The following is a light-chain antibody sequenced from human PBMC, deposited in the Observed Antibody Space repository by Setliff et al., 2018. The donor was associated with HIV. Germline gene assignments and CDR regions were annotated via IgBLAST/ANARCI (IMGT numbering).Light chain of an antibody. V-gene: IGLV2-14*01. Sequence: QSALTQPTSASGSPGQSITISCTGTSSDVGGYNYVSWYQHRPGKAPKVVIYEVSNRPSGVSNRFSGSKSGNTASLTISGLQAEDEADYYCSSYAITNTLPFGTGTKVTVL. J-gene: IGLJ1*01. CDR1: SSDVGGYNY. CDR3: SSYAITNTLP. CDR2: EVS.